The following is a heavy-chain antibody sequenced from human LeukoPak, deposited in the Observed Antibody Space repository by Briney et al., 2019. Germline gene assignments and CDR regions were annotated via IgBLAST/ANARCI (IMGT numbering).Heavy chain of an antibody. D-gene: IGHD6-19*01. V-gene: IGHV3-48*04. CDR1: GFTFSSYS. CDR3: ARDQGGWLGPRGFDY. J-gene: IGHJ4*02. CDR2: ISTSSSTI. Sequence: QAGGSLRLSCAGSGFTFSSYSMNWVRQAPGKGLEWVSYISTSSSTIYYADSVKGRFTISRDNAKNSLYLQMNSLRAEDTAVYYCARDQGGWLGPRGFDYWGQGTLVTVSS.